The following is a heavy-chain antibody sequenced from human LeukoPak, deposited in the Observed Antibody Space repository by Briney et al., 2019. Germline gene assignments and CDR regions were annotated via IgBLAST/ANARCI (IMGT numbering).Heavy chain of an antibody. CDR3: ARQSRDGSETRGYYFDY. Sequence: GESLKISCKGSGYSFTSYWIGWVRQMPGKGLEWMGIIYPGDSDTRYSPSFQGQVTISADKSTSTAYLQWSSLKASDTAMYYCARQSRDGSETRGYYFDYWGPGTQVTVSS. CDR2: IYPGDSDT. J-gene: IGHJ4*02. CDR1: GYSFTSYW. D-gene: IGHD3-10*01. V-gene: IGHV5-51*01.